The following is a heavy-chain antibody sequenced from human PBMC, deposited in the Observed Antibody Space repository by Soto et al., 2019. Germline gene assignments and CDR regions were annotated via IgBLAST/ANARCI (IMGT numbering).Heavy chain of an antibody. CDR3: AKGTWYHLLPFSYFDY. Sequence: EVQLVESGGGLVQPGRSLRLSCAASGFTFDDYAMHWVRQAPGKGLEWVSGISWNSGSIGYADSVKGRFTISRDNAKNSLYLQMSSLRAEDTALYYCAKGTWYHLLPFSYFDYWGQGTLVTVSS. J-gene: IGHJ4*02. CDR2: ISWNSGSI. V-gene: IGHV3-9*01. D-gene: IGHD2-2*01. CDR1: GFTFDDYA.